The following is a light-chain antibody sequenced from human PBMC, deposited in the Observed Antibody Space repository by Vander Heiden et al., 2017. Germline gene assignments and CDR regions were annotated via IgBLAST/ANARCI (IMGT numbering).Light chain of an antibody. Sequence: SYELTQPPSVSVSPGQTARITCSGGALPKSYAYWYHQKSGQTPVLVIYDDNKRPSGVPERFSGSSSGTMATLIIDGAQVEDEGDYFCYSTDTSNNHYVFGSGTKVSVL. CDR2: DDN. CDR1: ALPKSY. J-gene: IGLJ1*01. V-gene: IGLV3-10*01. CDR3: YSTDTSNNHYV.